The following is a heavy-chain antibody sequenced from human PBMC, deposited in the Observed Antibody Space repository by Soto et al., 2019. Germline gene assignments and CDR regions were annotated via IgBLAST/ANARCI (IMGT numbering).Heavy chain of an antibody. D-gene: IGHD1-1*01. V-gene: IGHV1-18*01. Sequence: QVHLVQSGAEVKKPGASVKVSCKGSGYTFTSYGITWVRQAPGQGLEWMGWISAHNGNTDYAQKLQGRVTVTRDTSTSTAYMELRSLRSEDTAVYYCARGRYGDYWGQGALVPVSS. CDR1: GYTFTSYG. CDR3: ARGRYGDY. J-gene: IGHJ4*02. CDR2: ISAHNGNT.